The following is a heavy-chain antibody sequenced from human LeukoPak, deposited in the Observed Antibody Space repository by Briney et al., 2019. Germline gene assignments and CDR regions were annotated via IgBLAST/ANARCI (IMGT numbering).Heavy chain of an antibody. CDR1: GFTFTGYA. CDR3: VEDVDYWSSGSYLGYFDY. Sequence: GGSLRLSCSASGFTFTGYAMHWVRQAPGKGLEHVSGINGDGGRAYYVDSVRDKFTISRDNSKNTLYLEMSSLRTEDTAVYYCVEDVDYWSSGSYLGYFDYRGQGILVTVSS. CDR2: INGDGGRA. J-gene: IGHJ4*02. D-gene: IGHD3-10*01. V-gene: IGHV3-64D*06.